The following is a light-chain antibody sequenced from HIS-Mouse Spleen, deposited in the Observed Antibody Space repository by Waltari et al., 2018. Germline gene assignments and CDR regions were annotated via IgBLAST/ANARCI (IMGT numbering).Light chain of an antibody. CDR1: SSDAGGYNY. CDR3: SSYTSSSTLV. J-gene: IGLJ2*01. Sequence: QSALTQPASVSGSPGQSITISCTGTSSDAGGYNYVSWYQQHPGKAPNLMIYEVSNRPSGVSNRFSGSKSGNTASLTISGLQAEDEADYYCSSYTSSSTLVFGGGTKLTVL. V-gene: IGLV2-14*01. CDR2: EVS.